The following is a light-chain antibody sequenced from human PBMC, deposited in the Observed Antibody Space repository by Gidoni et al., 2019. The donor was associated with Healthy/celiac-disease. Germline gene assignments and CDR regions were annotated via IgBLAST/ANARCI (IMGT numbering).Light chain of an antibody. CDR2: SAS. CDR1: QSVSSSY. Sequence: EIVLTQSPGTLSLSPGERATLSCRASQSVSSSYLAWYQQKPGQAPRLLIYSASSRATGIPDRFSGSGSGTDFTLTISRLEPEDFAVYYCQQYGSSLSLTFGGGTKVEIK. J-gene: IGKJ4*01. CDR3: QQYGSSLSLT. V-gene: IGKV3-20*01.